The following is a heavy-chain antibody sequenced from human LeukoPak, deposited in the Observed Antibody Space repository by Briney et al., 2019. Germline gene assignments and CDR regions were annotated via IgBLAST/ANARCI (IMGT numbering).Heavy chain of an antibody. CDR3: ARKMKTGDRVGTFDI. Sequence: PGGSLRLSCAASGFTFSNHNMNWVRQAPMKGLEWVSSICTDGSYIYYADSVQGRFTISRDNAKNSLYLQMNSLTAEDTAVYYCARKMKTGDRVGTFDIWGQGTMVTVSS. V-gene: IGHV3-21*01. CDR1: GFTFSNHN. CDR2: ICTDGSYI. D-gene: IGHD1-1*01. J-gene: IGHJ3*02.